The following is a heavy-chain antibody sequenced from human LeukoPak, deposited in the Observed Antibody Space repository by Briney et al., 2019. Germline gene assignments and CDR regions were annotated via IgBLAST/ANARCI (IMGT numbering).Heavy chain of an antibody. CDR2: ISGSGGST. CDR3: AKDKELWFGDAFDI. CDR1: GFTFSSYA. V-gene: IGHV3-23*01. Sequence: GGSPRLSCAASGFTFSSYAMSWARQAPGKGLEWVSAISGSGGSTYYADSVKGRFTISGDNSKNTLYLQMNSLRAEDTAVYYCAKDKELWFGDAFDIWGQGTMVTVSS. D-gene: IGHD3-10*01. J-gene: IGHJ3*02.